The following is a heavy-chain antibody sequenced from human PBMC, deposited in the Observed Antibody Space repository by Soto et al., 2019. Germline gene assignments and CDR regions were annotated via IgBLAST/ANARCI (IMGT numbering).Heavy chain of an antibody. J-gene: IGHJ6*02. V-gene: IGHV3-33*01. CDR1: GFTFSSYG. CDR3: ARSSCSSTSCPRSYYYYYGMDV. D-gene: IGHD2-2*01. Sequence: QVQLVESGGGVVQPGRSLRLSCAASGFTFSSYGMHWVHQAPGKGLEWVAVIWYDGSNKYYADSVKGRFTISRDNSKNTLYLQMNSLRAEDTAVYYCARSSCSSTSCPRSYYYYYGMDVWGQGTTVTVSS. CDR2: IWYDGSNK.